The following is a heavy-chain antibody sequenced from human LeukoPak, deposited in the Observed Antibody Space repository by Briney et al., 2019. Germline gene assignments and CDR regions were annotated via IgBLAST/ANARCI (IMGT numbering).Heavy chain of an antibody. V-gene: IGHV1-24*01. Sequence: ASVKVSCKVSGYTLTELSMHWVRQAPGKGLEWMGGFDPEDGETIYAQKFQGRVTMTEDTSTDTAYMELSSLRSEDTAVYYCATTIAVAGTGFNWFDPWGQGTLVTVSS. CDR2: FDPEDGET. J-gene: IGHJ5*02. CDR3: ATTIAVAGTGFNWFDP. D-gene: IGHD6-19*01. CDR1: GYTLTELS.